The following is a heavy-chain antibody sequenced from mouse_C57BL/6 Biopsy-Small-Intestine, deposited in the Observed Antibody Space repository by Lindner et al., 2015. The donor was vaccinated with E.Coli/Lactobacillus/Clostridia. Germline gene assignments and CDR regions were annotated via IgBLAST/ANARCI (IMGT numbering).Heavy chain of an antibody. Sequence: VQLQESGPELVKPGASVKISCKASGYSFTSYYIHWVKQRPGQGLEWIGWIYPGSGNTKYNEKFKGKATLTVDKSSTTAYMELRSLTSEDSAVYYCASLTGTKGYFDYWGQGTTLTVSS. D-gene: IGHD4-1*01. V-gene: IGHV1-66*01. CDR3: ASLTGTKGYFDY. CDR2: IYPGSGNT. J-gene: IGHJ2*01. CDR1: GYSFTSYY.